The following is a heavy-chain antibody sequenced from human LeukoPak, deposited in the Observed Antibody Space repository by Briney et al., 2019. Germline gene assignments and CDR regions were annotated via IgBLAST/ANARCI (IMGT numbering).Heavy chain of an antibody. CDR1: GYTFTGYY. Sequence: GSVKVSCKASGYTFTGYYMHWVRQAPGQGLKWMGWINPNSGGTNYAQKFQGRVTMTRDTSISTAYMELSRLRSDDTAVYYCARDLRYGSGSYYVYWGQGTLVTVSS. J-gene: IGHJ4*02. CDR3: ARDLRYGSGSYYVY. D-gene: IGHD3-10*01. V-gene: IGHV1-2*02. CDR2: INPNSGGT.